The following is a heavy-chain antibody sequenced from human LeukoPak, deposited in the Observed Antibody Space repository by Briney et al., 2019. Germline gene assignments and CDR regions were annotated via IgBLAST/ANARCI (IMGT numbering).Heavy chain of an antibody. CDR3: ARHGGYYLSGMDV. J-gene: IGHJ6*02. CDR1: GYSFPSYW. V-gene: IGHV5-51*01. Sequence: GESLKISCKGSGYSFPSYWIGWVRQMPGKGLEWMAIIYPGDSDTRYSPSFQGRVTISADKSISTAYLQWSSLKASDTAMYYCARHGGYYLSGMDVWGQGTTVTVSS. D-gene: IGHD3-3*01. CDR2: IYPGDSDT.